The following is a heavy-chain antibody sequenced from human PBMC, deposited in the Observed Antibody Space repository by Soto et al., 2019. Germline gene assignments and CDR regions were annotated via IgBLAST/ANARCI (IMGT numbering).Heavy chain of an antibody. D-gene: IGHD4-17*01. Sequence: GGSLRLSCAAPGFSLNDHAMHRVRQAPGKGLEWVAVVSYDGNTKQYADSVKGRFTISRDTSNNTLYLQMNSLTTEDTAVYYCARDRPYGDPNWFDPWGQGTLVTVSS. V-gene: IGHV3-30-3*01. J-gene: IGHJ5*02. CDR3: ARDRPYGDPNWFDP. CDR2: VSYDGNTK. CDR1: GFSLNDHA.